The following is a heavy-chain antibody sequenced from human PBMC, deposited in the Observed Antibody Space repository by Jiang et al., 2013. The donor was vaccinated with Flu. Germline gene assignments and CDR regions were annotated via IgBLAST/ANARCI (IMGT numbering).Heavy chain of an antibody. Sequence: VQLVESGAEVKKPGESLKISCRGSGYTFTNSWIGWVRQMPGKGLEWMGIMYPGDSDTRYSPSFQGQVTISADKSISTAYLQWSSLKASDTAIYYCAGRDYWMSMDVWGQGTAVTVSS. CDR2: MYPGDSDT. CDR1: GYTFTNSW. D-gene: IGHD3-3*01. J-gene: IGHJ6*02. CDR3: AGRDYWMSMDV. V-gene: IGHV5-51*01.